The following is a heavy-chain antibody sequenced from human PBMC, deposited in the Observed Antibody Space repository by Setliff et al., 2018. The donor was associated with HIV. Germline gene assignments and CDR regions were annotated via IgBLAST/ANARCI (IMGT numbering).Heavy chain of an antibody. D-gene: IGHD4-17*01. CDR3: AKGAGFYGDYTFDY. CDR2: ISTTGST. V-gene: IGHV4-61*09. Sequence: PSETLSLTCTVSGDSISSGSYFWIWIRQPAGKGLEWIGHISTTGSTNYNPSLKSRVSISMDASKNKFSLKVTSVTSADTAVYYCAKGAGFYGDYTFDYWGQGNLVTVSS. J-gene: IGHJ4*02. CDR1: GDSISSGSYF.